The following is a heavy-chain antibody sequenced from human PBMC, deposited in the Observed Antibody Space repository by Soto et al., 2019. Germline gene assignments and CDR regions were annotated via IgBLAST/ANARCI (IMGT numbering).Heavy chain of an antibody. CDR3: ARALHHSGAVGDAAFDI. CDR2: IWYDGGYK. Sequence: QVQLVESGGGVVQPGRSLRLSCAASGFTFSYYGMHWVRQAPGKGLEWMAVIWYDGGYKYNVDSVKGRFTISRDNSKNTMYLQMNSLRAEDTAVYYCARALHHSGAVGDAAFDIWGQGTMVTVSS. V-gene: IGHV3-33*01. CDR1: GFTFSYYG. D-gene: IGHD3-16*01. J-gene: IGHJ3*02.